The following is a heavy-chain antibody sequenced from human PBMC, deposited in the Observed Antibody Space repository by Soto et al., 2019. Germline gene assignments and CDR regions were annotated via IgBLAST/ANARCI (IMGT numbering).Heavy chain of an antibody. CDR3: ARGRVVRGQSSWYFDY. J-gene: IGHJ4*02. CDR1: GGTFSSYT. CDR2: IIPILGIA. V-gene: IGHV1-69*02. D-gene: IGHD3-10*01. Sequence: QVQLVQSGAEVKKPGSSVKVSCKASGGTFSSYTISWVRQAPGQGLEWMGRIIPILGIANYAQKFQGRVTITADKSTSTAYMELSSLRSEDTAVYYCARGRVVRGQSSWYFDYWGQGTLVTVSS.